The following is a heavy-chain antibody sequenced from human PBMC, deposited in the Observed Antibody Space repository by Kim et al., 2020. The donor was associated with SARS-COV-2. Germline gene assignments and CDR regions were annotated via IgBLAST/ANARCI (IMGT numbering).Heavy chain of an antibody. Sequence: GGSLRLSCAASGFSFSNYYMTWVRQTPGKGLEWVSSISGSGGATPYADSVKGRFSVSRDNSRITVFLQMNSLGADDTAVYYCGKDVTLGSGYYDFDFGGQGTLVTVTS. D-gene: IGHD3-3*01. J-gene: IGHJ4*02. CDR1: GFSFSNYY. V-gene: IGHV3-23*01. CDR2: ISGSGGAT. CDR3: GKDVTLGSGYYDFDF.